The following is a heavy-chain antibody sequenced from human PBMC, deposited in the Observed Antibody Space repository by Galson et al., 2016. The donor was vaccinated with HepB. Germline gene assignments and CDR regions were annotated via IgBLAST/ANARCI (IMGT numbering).Heavy chain of an antibody. CDR1: GFTFSHYG. D-gene: IGHD1-14*01. J-gene: IGHJ4*02. V-gene: IGHV3-33*01. CDR2: IWSDGSQK. Sequence: SLRLSCAASGFTFSHYGLHWVRQAPGRGLEWVAAIWSDGSQKHYADSVEGRFTISSDDSKNTMYLQMNGLRGDDTALYYCGRDLGINVIDDWGQGTLVTVSS. CDR3: GRDLGINVIDD.